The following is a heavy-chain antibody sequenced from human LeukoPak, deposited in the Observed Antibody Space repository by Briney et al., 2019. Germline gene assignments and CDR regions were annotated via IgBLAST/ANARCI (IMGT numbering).Heavy chain of an antibody. CDR2: IFHSGST. Sequence: SETLSFTCTVSGGSISGYYWNWIRKPAGKGLEWIGRIFHSGSTNYNPSLNSRVTMSVDTSKNQFSLKLSSVTAADTAVYYCARSRIVLADSLDPWGQGTLVTVSS. CDR1: GGSISGYY. J-gene: IGHJ5*02. V-gene: IGHV4-4*07. D-gene: IGHD6-19*01. CDR3: ARSRIVLADSLDP.